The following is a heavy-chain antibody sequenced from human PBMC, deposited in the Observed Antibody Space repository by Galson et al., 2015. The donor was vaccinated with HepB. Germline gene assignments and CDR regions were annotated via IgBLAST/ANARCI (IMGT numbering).Heavy chain of an antibody. CDR2: TYYRSKWYN. Sequence: CAISGDSVSSNSAAWNWIRQSPSRGLEWLGRTYYRSKWYNDYAVSVKSRITINPDTSKSQFSMQLNSVTPEDTAVYYCARDYVYGDASGAFDIWGQGTMVTVSS. D-gene: IGHD4-17*01. J-gene: IGHJ3*02. CDR3: ARDYVYGDASGAFDI. V-gene: IGHV6-1*01. CDR1: GDSVSSNSAA.